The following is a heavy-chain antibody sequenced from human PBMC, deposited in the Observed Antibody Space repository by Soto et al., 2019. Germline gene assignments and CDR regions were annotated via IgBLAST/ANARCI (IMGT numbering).Heavy chain of an antibody. CDR2: ILHTGGT. D-gene: IGHD3-10*01. J-gene: IGHJ4*02. CDR1: GGSISGGGFS. V-gene: IGHV4-30-2*01. Sequence: SETLSLTCAVSGGSISGGGFSWSWIRQPPGKGLEWIGYILHTGGTQYNPSLKSRVSMSVDKSKNQFSLHLTSVTAADTAVYYCARLQFGEGFDYWGQGALVTAPQ. CDR3: ARLQFGEGFDY.